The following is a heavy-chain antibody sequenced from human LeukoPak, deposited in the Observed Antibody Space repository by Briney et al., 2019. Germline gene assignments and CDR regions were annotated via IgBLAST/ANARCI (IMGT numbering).Heavy chain of an antibody. D-gene: IGHD3-10*01. CDR2: MNPNSGNT. V-gene: IGHV1-8*01. CDR3: ARVGTMVRGVIGRYNWFDT. J-gene: IGHJ5*02. Sequence: SVKVSCKASGYTCTSYDINWVRQATGQGLELMGWMNPNSGNTGYAKKFQGRVTMARNTSIRTAYMELSSLRSEDTAVCYCARVGTMVRGVIGRYNWFDTWGQGTLVTVSS. CDR1: GYTCTSYD.